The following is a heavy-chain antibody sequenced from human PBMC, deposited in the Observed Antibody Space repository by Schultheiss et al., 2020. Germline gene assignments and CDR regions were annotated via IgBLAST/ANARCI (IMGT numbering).Heavy chain of an antibody. CDR3: ARVGVPYPYYYYGMDV. CDR2: IYPGDSDT. J-gene: IGHJ6*02. D-gene: IGHD3-16*01. Sequence: GGSLRLSCKGSGYSFTSYWIGWVRQMPGKGLEWMGIIYPGDSDTRYSPSFQGQVTISADKSISTAYLQWSSLKASDTAMYYCARVGVPYPYYYYGMDVWGQGTTVTVSS. V-gene: IGHV5-51*01. CDR1: GYSFTSYW.